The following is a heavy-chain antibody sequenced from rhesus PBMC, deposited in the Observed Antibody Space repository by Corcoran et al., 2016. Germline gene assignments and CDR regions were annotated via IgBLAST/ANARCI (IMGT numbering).Heavy chain of an antibody. CDR3: ARGSRYYYFDY. Sequence: QLQLQESGPGLVKPSETLSVTCAVSGGSISSSYWSWIRQAPGKGLEWIGYIYGRGSSTNDNPPHKSRVTLSVATSKHRLSLKLSALTAADTAVYYCARGSRYYYFDYWGQGVLVTVSS. CDR2: IYGRGSST. D-gene: IGHD1-44*02. J-gene: IGHJ4*01. CDR1: GGSISSSY. V-gene: IGHV4-169*01.